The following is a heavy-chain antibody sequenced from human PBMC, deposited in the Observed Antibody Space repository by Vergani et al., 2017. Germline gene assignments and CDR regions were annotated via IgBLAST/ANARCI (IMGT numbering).Heavy chain of an antibody. J-gene: IGHJ3*02. CDR2: INHSGST. Sequence: QVQLQQWGAGLLKPSETLSLTCAVYGGSFSGYYWSWIRQPPGKGLEWIGEINHSGSTNYNPSLKSRVTISVDTSKNQFSLKLSSVTAADTAVYYCARERWQDAFDIWGQGTMVTVSS. CDR3: ARERWQDAFDI. D-gene: IGHD5-24*01. V-gene: IGHV4-34*01. CDR1: GGSFSGYY.